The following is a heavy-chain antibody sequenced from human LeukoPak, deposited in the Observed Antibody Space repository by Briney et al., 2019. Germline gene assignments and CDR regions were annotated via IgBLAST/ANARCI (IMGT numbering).Heavy chain of an antibody. CDR2: ICGGGGRT. Sequence: GGSLRLSCAASGLTFSSYAMSGVRQAPGKGLEGVSAICGGGGRTYSADSVKGRFSISTDNTQNTLYLHIKTLRDEDTAVYYCAKILYYDYWRPRAFDIWGQGTMVTVSS. CDR1: GLTFSSYA. CDR3: AKILYYDYWRPRAFDI. D-gene: IGHD3-3*01. J-gene: IGHJ3*02. V-gene: IGHV3-23*01.